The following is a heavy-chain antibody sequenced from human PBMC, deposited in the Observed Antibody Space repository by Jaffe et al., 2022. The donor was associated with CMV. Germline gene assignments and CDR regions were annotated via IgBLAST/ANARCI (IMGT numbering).Heavy chain of an antibody. J-gene: IGHJ5*02. CDR2: ISSSSSYI. CDR3: ASGVGATKGPCP. Sequence: EVQLVESGGGLVKPGGSLRLSCAASGFTFSSYSMNWVRQAPGKGLEWVSSISSSSSYIYYADSVKGRFTISRDNAKNSLYLQMNSLRAEDTAVYYCASGVGATKGPCPWGQGTLVTVSS. CDR1: GFTFSSYS. V-gene: IGHV3-21*01. D-gene: IGHD1-26*01.